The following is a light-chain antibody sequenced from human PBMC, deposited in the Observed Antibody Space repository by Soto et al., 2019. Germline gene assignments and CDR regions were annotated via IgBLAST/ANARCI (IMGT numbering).Light chain of an antibody. CDR3: SSYTSSSTLGV. CDR2: DVS. CDR1: SSDVGGYNY. J-gene: IGLJ1*01. V-gene: IGLV2-14*01. Sequence: QSALTQPASVSGSPGQSITISCTGTSSDVGGYNYVSWYQQHPGKAPILMIYDVSNRSSGVSNRFSGSKYGNTASLTISGLQAEDEADYYCSSYTSSSTLGVFGTGTKVTVL.